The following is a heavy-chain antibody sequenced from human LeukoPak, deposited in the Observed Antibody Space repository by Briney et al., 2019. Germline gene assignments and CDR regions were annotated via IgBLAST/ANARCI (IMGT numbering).Heavy chain of an antibody. J-gene: IGHJ6*03. CDR3: ARRWNYGRNYYIDV. CDR2: INDSGRI. Sequence: SETLSLTCAVYGGSFSNYYRSWIRQPPGKGLEWIGEINDSGRINYNPSLLSRVTVSVDPSKNQFSLSLTSVTATDTAVYYCARRWNYGRNYYIDVWGKGATVSVSS. V-gene: IGHV4-34*01. D-gene: IGHD1-7*01. CDR1: GGSFSNYY.